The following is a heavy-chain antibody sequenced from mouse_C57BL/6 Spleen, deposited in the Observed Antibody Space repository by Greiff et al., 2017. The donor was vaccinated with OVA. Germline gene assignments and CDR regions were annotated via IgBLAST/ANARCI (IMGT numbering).Heavy chain of an antibody. J-gene: IGHJ4*01. D-gene: IGHD1-1*01. CDR3: AGTDYYGSSPNYYAMDY. CDR1: GYTFTSYD. Sequence: QVQLQQSGPELVKPGASVKLSCKASGYTFTSYDINWVKQRPGQGLEWIGWIYPRDGSTKYNEKFKGKATLTVDTSSSTAYMELHSLTSEDSAVYICAGTDYYGSSPNYYAMDYWGQGTSVTVSS. CDR2: IYPRDGST. V-gene: IGHV1-85*01.